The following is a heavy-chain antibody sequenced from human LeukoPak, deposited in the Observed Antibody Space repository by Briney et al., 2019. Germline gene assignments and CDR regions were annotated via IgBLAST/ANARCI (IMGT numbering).Heavy chain of an antibody. V-gene: IGHV3-74*01. Sequence: GGSLRLSCAASGFTFSDYWMHWVRQPPGKGLVWVARVNIHGSGTDYADSVKGRFTISRDNAKNTLSMQMDNLRVEDTAIYYCARGKRGFGDPYSFFDYWGQGALVTVSS. D-gene: IGHD4-17*01. CDR2: VNIHGSGT. J-gene: IGHJ4*02. CDR1: GFTFSDYW. CDR3: ARGKRGFGDPYSFFDY.